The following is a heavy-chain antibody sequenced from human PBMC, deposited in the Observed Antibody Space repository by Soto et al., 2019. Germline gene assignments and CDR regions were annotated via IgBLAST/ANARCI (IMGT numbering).Heavy chain of an antibody. J-gene: IGHJ4*02. CDR1: GGSISSYY. CDR2: IYYSGST. Sequence: PSDTLSLTCTVSGGSISSYYWSWIRQPPGKGLEWIGYIYYSGSTNYNPSLKSRVTISVDTSKNQFSLKLSSVTAADTAVYYCARVTSYGDHFDYWGQGTLVTVSS. V-gene: IGHV4-59*01. CDR3: ARVTSYGDHFDY. D-gene: IGHD4-17*01.